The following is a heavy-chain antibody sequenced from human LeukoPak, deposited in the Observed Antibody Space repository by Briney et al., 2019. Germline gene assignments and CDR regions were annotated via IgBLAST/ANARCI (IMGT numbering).Heavy chain of an antibody. Sequence: GGSLRLSCAASGFTFSSYSMNWVRQAPGKGLKWVSSISSSSSYIYYADSAKGRFTISRDNAKNSLYLQMNSLRAEDTAVYYCARDRGSSGWFYFDYWGQGTLVTVSS. D-gene: IGHD6-19*01. CDR3: ARDRGSSGWFYFDY. J-gene: IGHJ4*02. V-gene: IGHV3-21*01. CDR1: GFTFSSYS. CDR2: ISSSSSYI.